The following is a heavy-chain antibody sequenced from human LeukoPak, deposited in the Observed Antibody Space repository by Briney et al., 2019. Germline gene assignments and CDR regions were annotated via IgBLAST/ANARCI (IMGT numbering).Heavy chain of an antibody. CDR2: IRSKAYGGTT. D-gene: IGHD3-10*01. CDR3: TRIWFGESHFDY. J-gene: IGHJ4*02. CDR1: GFTFGDYA. V-gene: IGHV3-49*04. Sequence: RSLRLSCTASGFTFGDYAMSWVRQAPGKGLEWVGFIRSKAYGGTTEYAASVKARFTISRDDSKSIAYLQMNSLKTEDTAVYYCTRIWFGESHFDYWGQGTLVTVSS.